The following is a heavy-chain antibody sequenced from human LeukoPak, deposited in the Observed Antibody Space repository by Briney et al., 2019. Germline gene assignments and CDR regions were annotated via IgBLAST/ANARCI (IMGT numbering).Heavy chain of an antibody. J-gene: IGHJ4*02. CDR1: GFTFSSYA. D-gene: IGHD1-26*01. V-gene: IGHV3-23*01. CDR2: ISGSGSST. Sequence: GGSLRLSCAASGFTFSSYAMSWVRQAPGKGLEWVSGISGSGSSTYYADSVKDRFTISRDNSKNTLYLQMNSLRAEDTAIYYCARGSSGSYSPDCWGQGTLVTVSS. CDR3: ARGSSGSYSPDC.